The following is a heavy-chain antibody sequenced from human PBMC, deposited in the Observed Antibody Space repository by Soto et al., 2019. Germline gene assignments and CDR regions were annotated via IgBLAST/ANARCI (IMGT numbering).Heavy chain of an antibody. V-gene: IGHV1-3*01. CDR2: INAGNGNT. J-gene: IGHJ4*02. D-gene: IGHD2-21*02. Sequence: SVKLSCEASGDGKTSYSRYSVCHENKQRLEWMGWINAGNGNTKYSQKFQGRVTITRDTSASTAYMELSSLRSEDTAVYYCARSIVVVTALDYWGQGTLVTVSS. CDR1: GDGKTSYS. CDR3: ARSIVVVTALDY.